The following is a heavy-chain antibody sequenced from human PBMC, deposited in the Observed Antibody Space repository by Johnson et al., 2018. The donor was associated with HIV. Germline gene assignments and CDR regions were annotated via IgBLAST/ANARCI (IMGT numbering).Heavy chain of an antibody. V-gene: IGHV3-11*04. D-gene: IGHD2-2*01. CDR3: ARGMWGGKYEQRDAFDI. CDR2: ISNSASAI. J-gene: IGHJ3*02. CDR1: GFIFSDYY. Sequence: QVQLVESGGGLVKPGGSLILSCAASGFIFSDYYLTWIRQAPGKGLEWISYISNSASAIYYADSVKGRFTISRDNDKTSLYLQMNSLRVEDTAVYYCARGMWGGKYEQRDAFDIWGQGTTVTVSS.